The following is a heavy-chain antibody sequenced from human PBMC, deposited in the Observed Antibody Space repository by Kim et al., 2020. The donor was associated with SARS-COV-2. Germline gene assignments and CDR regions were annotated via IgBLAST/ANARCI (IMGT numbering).Heavy chain of an antibody. J-gene: IGHJ4*02. CDR3: AIIHDYGDYGDDY. V-gene: IGHV4-59*01. CDR2: IYYSGST. D-gene: IGHD4-17*01. CDR1: GGSISSYY. Sequence: SENLSLTCTVSGGSISSYYWSWIRQPPGKGLEWIGYIYYSGSTNYNPSLKSRVTISVDTSKNQFSLKLSSVTAADTAVYYCAIIHDYGDYGDDYWGQGTLVTVSS.